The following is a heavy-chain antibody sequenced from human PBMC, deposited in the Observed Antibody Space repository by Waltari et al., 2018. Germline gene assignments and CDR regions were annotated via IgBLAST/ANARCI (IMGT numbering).Heavy chain of an antibody. J-gene: IGHJ4*02. D-gene: IGHD3-22*01. CDR1: GFTFSVYG. CDR3: ARALSYSSGYYRDY. CDR2: IWYDGSNK. Sequence: QVQLVESGGGVVKPGRSLRLSCAASGFTFSVYGIAWVRPATGKGLEWVAVIWYDGSNKYYADAVKGRFTISRDNSKNTLYLQMNSLRAEDTAVYYCARALSYSSGYYRDYWGQGTLVTVSS. V-gene: IGHV3-33*01.